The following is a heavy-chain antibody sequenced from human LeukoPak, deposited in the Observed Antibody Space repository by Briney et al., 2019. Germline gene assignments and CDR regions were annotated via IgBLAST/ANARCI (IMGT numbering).Heavy chain of an antibody. D-gene: IGHD1-1*01. Sequence: GGSLRLSCAASGFTFSSYGMHWVRQAPGKGLEWVAVIWYDGSNKYYADSVKGRFTISRDNSKSTLYLQMNSLRAEDTATYYCAKDFVAANGVFDAFDIWGQGTVVTVSS. CDR1: GFTFSSYG. CDR2: IWYDGSNK. V-gene: IGHV3-33*03. J-gene: IGHJ3*02. CDR3: AKDFVAANGVFDAFDI.